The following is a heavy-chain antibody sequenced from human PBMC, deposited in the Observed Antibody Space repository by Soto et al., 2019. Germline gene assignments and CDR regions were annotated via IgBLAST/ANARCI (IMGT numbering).Heavy chain of an antibody. V-gene: IGHV3-23*01. D-gene: IGHD2-21*02. Sequence: EVQLLESGGGLVQPGGSLRLSCAASGFTFSSYTMSWVRRAPGKGLEWVSGISATGGSTYYADSVKGRFTFSRDNSKNTLYLQMNSLRAEDTAVYHCAKGFIRDCGGDCTVDTWGQGTLVTVSS. CDR2: ISATGGST. J-gene: IGHJ5*02. CDR1: GFTFSSYT. CDR3: AKGFIRDCGGDCTVDT.